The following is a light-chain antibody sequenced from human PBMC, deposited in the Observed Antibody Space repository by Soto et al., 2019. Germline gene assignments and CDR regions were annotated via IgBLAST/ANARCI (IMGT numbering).Light chain of an antibody. J-gene: IGKJ1*01. CDR3: QQFGSSWWT. CDR1: ETVYDRQ. Sequence: IGLSQSPGTLSASQGGRATLSCRSSETVYDRQLAWYQQRAGQAPRLLIYAISTRAAGIPDRFSGSGSGTDFTLTISRVEPADSAMYYCQQFGSSWWTFAQGTKVDVK. V-gene: IGKV3-20*01. CDR2: AIS.